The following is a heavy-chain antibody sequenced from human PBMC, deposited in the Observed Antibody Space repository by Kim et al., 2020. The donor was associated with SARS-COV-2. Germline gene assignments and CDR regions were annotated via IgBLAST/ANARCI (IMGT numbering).Heavy chain of an antibody. D-gene: IGHD2-2*01. CDR1: GFTFSRYD. V-gene: IGHV3-NL1*01. Sequence: GGSLRLSCAASGFTFSRYDMHWVRQAPGKGLEWVSFVCSGDSTYYAAAFERRRSTISNDTSNNTLFLQKNSLTADTAAVYCSTGRVTTVVAAQAFDLWG. CDR3: TGRVTTVVAAQAFDL. J-gene: IGHJ3*01. CDR2: VCSGDSTY.